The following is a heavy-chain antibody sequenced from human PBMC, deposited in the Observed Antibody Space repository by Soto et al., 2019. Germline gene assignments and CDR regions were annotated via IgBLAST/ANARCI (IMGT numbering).Heavy chain of an antibody. CDR1: EGSIGSLCG. V-gene: IGHV4-59*08. D-gene: IGHD6-13*01. Sequence: SETLCLTCTVSEGSIGSLCGSWILKNPGKGLEWIGSIYYSGSTYYNPSLKSRVTISVDTSKNQFSLKLSSVTAADTAVYYCARHVLAGTVPYFDYWGQGTLVTVSS. J-gene: IGHJ4*02. CDR3: ARHVLAGTVPYFDY. CDR2: IYYSGST.